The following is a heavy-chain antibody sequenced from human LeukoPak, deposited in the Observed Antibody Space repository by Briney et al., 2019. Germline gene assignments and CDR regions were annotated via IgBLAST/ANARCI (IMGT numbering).Heavy chain of an antibody. Sequence: GGSLRLSCAASGFTFSSYAMSWVRQAPGKGLEWVSTVTSSGGSTYYADSVKGRFTISRDNSKNTLYLQMSSLRAEDTAVYYCAKGYGSGSSRYYFDYWGQGTLVTVSS. V-gene: IGHV3-23*01. CDR1: GFTFSSYA. CDR3: AKGYGSGSSRYYFDY. J-gene: IGHJ4*02. D-gene: IGHD3-10*01. CDR2: VTSSGGST.